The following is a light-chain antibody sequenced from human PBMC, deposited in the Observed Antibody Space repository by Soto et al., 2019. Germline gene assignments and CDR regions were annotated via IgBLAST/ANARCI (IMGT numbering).Light chain of an antibody. CDR1: SSDVGGYNY. V-gene: IGLV2-11*01. J-gene: IGLJ3*02. Sequence: QSALTQPRSVSGSPGQSVTISCTGTSSDVGGYNYVSWYQQHPGKAPKVMIYDVSKRPSGVPDRFSGSKSGNTASLTIFGLQAEDEADYYCCSYSGSYTYWVFGRGTKLTVL. CDR3: CSYSGSYTYWV. CDR2: DVS.